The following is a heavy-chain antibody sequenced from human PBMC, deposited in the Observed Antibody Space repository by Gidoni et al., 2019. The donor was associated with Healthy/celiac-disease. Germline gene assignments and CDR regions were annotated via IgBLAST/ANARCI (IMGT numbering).Heavy chain of an antibody. D-gene: IGHD3-10*01. Sequence: QVQLVESGGGLVKPGGSLRLSCAASGFSFSYYYMSWIRQAPGKGLEWVSYISSSNSYTNYADSVKGRFTISRDNAKNSLYRQMDSLRAEDTAVYYCARVVVVRAAPGWFDPWGQGTLVTVSS. CDR3: ARVVVVRAAPGWFDP. V-gene: IGHV3-11*05. J-gene: IGHJ5*02. CDR1: GFSFSYYY. CDR2: ISSSNSYT.